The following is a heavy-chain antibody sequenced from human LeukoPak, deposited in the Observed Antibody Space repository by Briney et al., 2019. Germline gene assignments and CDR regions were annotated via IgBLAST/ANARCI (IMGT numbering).Heavy chain of an antibody. Sequence: PSETLSLTCTVSGGSISSYYRSWIRQPPGKGLEWIGYIYYSGSTNYNPSLKSRVTISVDTSKNQFSLKLSSVTAADTAVYYCARRALYGDYLIDYWGQGTLVTVSS. CDR2: IYYSGST. J-gene: IGHJ4*02. V-gene: IGHV4-59*01. D-gene: IGHD4-17*01. CDR1: GGSISSYY. CDR3: ARRALYGDYLIDY.